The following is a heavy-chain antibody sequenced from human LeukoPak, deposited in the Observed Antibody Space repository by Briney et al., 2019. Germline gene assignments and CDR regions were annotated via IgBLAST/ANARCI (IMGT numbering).Heavy chain of an antibody. V-gene: IGHV1-18*01. D-gene: IGHD5-18*01. CDR3: ARHVGRYSSFDY. Sequence: ASVTVSCKASGYTFTSYGFSWVRQAPGQGLEWMGWISAYNGNTNYAQNLQGRVTMTTDTSTITAYMELRSLRSDDTAVYYCARHVGRYSSFDYWGQGTLVTVSS. CDR2: ISAYNGNT. CDR1: GYTFTSYG. J-gene: IGHJ4*02.